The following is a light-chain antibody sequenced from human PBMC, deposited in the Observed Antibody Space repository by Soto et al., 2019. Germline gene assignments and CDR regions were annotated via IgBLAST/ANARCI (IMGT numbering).Light chain of an antibody. Sequence: QSALTQRPSASGFPGQSVTISCTGASSDVGKYNFVSWYQQLPGKAPKLMIYDVTEWPSQVPERFSDSKSGNTASLNHPGLQAEDKTDHYCTSYAGSSITLVFGGGTKLTV. CDR3: TSYAGSSITLV. CDR1: SSDVGKYNF. V-gene: IGLV2-8*01. J-gene: IGLJ3*02. CDR2: DVT.